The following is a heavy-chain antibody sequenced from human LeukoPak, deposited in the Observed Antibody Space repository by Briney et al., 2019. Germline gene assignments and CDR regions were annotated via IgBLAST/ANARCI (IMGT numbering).Heavy chain of an antibody. Sequence: GGSLRLSCSASGFTFSSFEMNWVRQAPGKGLEWVSFISSDARTAYYADSVKGRFTISRDNAKNSLYLQMNSLRAEDTAVYYCARALFGYIFWGQGTLVTVSS. D-gene: IGHD5-18*01. V-gene: IGHV3-48*03. J-gene: IGHJ4*02. CDR1: GFTFSSFE. CDR2: ISSDARTA. CDR3: ARALFGYIF.